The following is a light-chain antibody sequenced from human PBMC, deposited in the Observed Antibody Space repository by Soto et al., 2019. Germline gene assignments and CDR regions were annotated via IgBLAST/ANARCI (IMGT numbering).Light chain of an antibody. CDR2: GAS. V-gene: IGKV3-15*01. CDR1: QGVSSN. J-gene: IGKJ4*01. Sequence: EIVMTQSPATLSVSAGERATLSCRAGQGVSSNLAWYQQHPGQAPRLLIYGASPRAPGIPARFSGIGSGTEFTLTISSLQPEDFAVYSCQQYNNWPLTFGGGTKVDI. CDR3: QQYNNWPLT.